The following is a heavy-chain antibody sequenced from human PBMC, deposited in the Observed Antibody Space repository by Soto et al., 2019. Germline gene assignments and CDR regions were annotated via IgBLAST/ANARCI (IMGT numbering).Heavy chain of an antibody. Sequence: GGSLRLSCAASGFTFSSYAMSWVRQAPGKGLEWVSAISGSGGSTHYADSGKARFTISRDNSKNTPYLKMNSLRAEDTAVYYCAKGAQGSGGSCYPAVAGYYYYYMDVWGKGTTVTVSS. CDR2: ISGSGGST. CDR1: GFTFSSYA. J-gene: IGHJ6*03. V-gene: IGHV3-23*01. CDR3: AKGAQGSGGSCYPAVAGYYYYYMDV. D-gene: IGHD2-15*01.